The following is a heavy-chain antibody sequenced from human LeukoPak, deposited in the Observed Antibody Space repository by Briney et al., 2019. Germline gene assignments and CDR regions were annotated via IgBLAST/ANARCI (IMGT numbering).Heavy chain of an antibody. CDR2: ISYDGSNK. D-gene: IGHD1-26*01. V-gene: IGHV3-30*18. J-gene: IGHJ4*02. CDR3: AKGWDTKSTSRSPFDY. Sequence: GGSLRLSCAASGFTFSTYGMHWVRQAPGKGLEWVAVISYDGSNKYYADPVKGRFTISRDNSKNTLSLQMNSLRSEDTAVYYCAKGWDTKSTSRSPFDYWGQGTLVTVSS. CDR1: GFTFSTYG.